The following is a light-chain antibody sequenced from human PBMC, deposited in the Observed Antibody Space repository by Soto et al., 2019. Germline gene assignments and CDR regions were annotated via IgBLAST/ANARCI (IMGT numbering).Light chain of an antibody. CDR1: QSVSNNY. CDR2: GAS. CDR3: QQYGRTSVT. Sequence: EIVLTQSPGTLSLSPGERATLSCRASQSVSNNYLDWYQQKPGQAPRLLVYGASNRATAIADRFSGSGSGTDFTLTISRLEPEDFAVYYCQQYGRTSVTFGQGTKLEIK. J-gene: IGKJ2*01. V-gene: IGKV3-20*01.